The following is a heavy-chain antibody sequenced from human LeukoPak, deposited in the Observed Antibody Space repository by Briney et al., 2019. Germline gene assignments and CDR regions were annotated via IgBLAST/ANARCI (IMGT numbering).Heavy chain of an antibody. J-gene: IGHJ4*02. CDR1: GFTFSSYA. V-gene: IGHV3-30-3*01. D-gene: IGHD3-22*01. CDR3: ASNYDSSGYGHDY. Sequence: GGSLRLPCAASGFTFSSYAMHWVRQAPGKGLEWVAVISYDGSNKYYADSVKGRFTISRDNSKNTLYLQMNSLRAEDTAVYYCASNYDSSGYGHDYWGQGTLVTVSS. CDR2: ISYDGSNK.